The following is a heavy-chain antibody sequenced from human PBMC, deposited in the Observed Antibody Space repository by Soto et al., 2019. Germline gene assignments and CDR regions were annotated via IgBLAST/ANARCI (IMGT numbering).Heavy chain of an antibody. J-gene: IGHJ6*02. CDR2: IKSKTDGGTT. CDR3: TTEYSYGPTYYYYYGMDV. CDR1: GFTFSNAW. Sequence: GGSLRLSCAASGFTFSNAWMNWVRQAPGKGLELVGRIKSKTDGGTTVYAAPVKGRFTISRDDSKNTLYLQMNSLKTEDTVVYYFTTEYSYGPTYYYYYGMDVWGQGTTVTVSS. D-gene: IGHD5-18*01. V-gene: IGHV3-15*07.